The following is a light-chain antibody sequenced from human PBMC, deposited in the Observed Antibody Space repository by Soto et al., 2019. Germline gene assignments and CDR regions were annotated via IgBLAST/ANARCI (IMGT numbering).Light chain of an antibody. V-gene: IGKV3-15*01. J-gene: IGKJ1*01. CDR3: QQYHNWPGT. CDR1: QSVSSSN. CDR2: GAS. Sequence: EVVMTQSPATLSVSPGEGATLSCRASQSVSSSNLAWYQQKPGQAPRLLIYGASTRATDIPARFSGSGSGTEFTLTISSLQSEDFAVYYCQQYHNWPGTFSQGTKVEIK.